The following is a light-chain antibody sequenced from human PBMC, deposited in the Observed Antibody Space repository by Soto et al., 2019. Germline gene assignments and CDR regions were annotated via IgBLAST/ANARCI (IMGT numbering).Light chain of an antibody. CDR1: SSDVGGYNY. V-gene: IGLV2-14*01. CDR3: RSYTSSSTRV. J-gene: IGLJ2*01. Sequence: QSALTQPASVSGSPGQSITISCTGTSSDVGGYNYVSWYQQHPGKAPKLMIYDVSNRPSGVSNRFSGSKSGNTASLTISGLQAEDEDYYYCRSYTSSSTRVFGGGTKLTVL. CDR2: DVS.